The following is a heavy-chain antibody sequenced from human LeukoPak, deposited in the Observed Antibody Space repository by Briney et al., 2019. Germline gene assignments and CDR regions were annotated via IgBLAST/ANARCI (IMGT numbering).Heavy chain of an antibody. Sequence: SVKVSCKASGGTFSSYAISWVRQAPGQGLEWMGRIIPILGIANYAQKFQGRVTITADKSTSTAYMELRSLRSDDTAVYYCARGGSGWYIDYWGQGTLVTVSS. CDR1: GGTFSSYA. J-gene: IGHJ4*02. CDR3: ARGGSGWYIDY. V-gene: IGHV1-69*04. CDR2: IIPILGIA. D-gene: IGHD6-19*01.